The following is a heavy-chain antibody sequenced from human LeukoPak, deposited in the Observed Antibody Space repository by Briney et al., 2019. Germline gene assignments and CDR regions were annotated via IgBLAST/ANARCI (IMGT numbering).Heavy chain of an antibody. J-gene: IGHJ4*02. CDR1: GFIVTSNY. CDR3: ARLVGGCSGAACYYFDY. CDR2: IYTDGTA. D-gene: IGHD2-21*02. Sequence: GGSLRLSCAASGFIVTSNYMSWVRQAPGKGLEWVSVIYTDGTAYYADSVKGRFTISRDSSKNALFLQMNSLRAEDTAVYYCARLVGGCSGAACYYFDYWGQGTLVTVSS. V-gene: IGHV3-66*04.